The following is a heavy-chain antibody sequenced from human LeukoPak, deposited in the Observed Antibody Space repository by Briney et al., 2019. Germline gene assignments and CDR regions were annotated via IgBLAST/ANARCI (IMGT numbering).Heavy chain of an antibody. Sequence: SETLSLTCTVSGGSISSSSYYWGWIRQPPGKGLEWIGSIYYSGSTYYNPSLKSRVTISVDTSKNQFSLKLSSVTAADTAVYYCASSVAGTGPGAFDIWGQGTMVTVSS. CDR2: IYYSGST. D-gene: IGHD6-19*01. V-gene: IGHV4-39*07. J-gene: IGHJ3*02. CDR3: ASSVAGTGPGAFDI. CDR1: GGSISSSSYY.